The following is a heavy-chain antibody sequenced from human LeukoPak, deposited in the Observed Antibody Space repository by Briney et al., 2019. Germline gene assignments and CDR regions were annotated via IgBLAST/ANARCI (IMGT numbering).Heavy chain of an antibody. CDR3: AKPVVPAAILAEYFQH. J-gene: IGHJ1*01. D-gene: IGHD2-2*02. Sequence: PGGSLRLSCAASGFTFSSYAMSWVRQAPGKGLEWVSAISGSGGSTYYADSVKGRFTISRDNSKNTLYLQMNSLRAEDTAVYYCAKPVVPAAILAEYFQHWGQGTLVTVSS. CDR1: GFTFSSYA. V-gene: IGHV3-23*01. CDR2: ISGSGGST.